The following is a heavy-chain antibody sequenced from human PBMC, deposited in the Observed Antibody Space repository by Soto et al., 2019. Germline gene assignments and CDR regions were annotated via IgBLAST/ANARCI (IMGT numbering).Heavy chain of an antibody. CDR3: VREQLYYNDVFGRPLHGFDM. D-gene: IGHD2-8*01. CDR1: GFTFRNYN. Sequence: PGGSLSLSCAASGFTFRNYNMNWVRQAPGKGLEWVAHISLRGTTVDYADSVKGRFTISRDDADNSLFLQMNSLGAEDTALYYCVREQLYYNDVFGRPLHGFDMWGPGTMVTVS. V-gene: IGHV3-48*01. CDR2: ISLRGTTV. J-gene: IGHJ3*02.